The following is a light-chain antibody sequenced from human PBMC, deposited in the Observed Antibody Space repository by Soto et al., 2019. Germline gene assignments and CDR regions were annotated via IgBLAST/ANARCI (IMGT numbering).Light chain of an antibody. CDR1: TGTVTSGHY. V-gene: IGLV7-43*01. J-gene: IGLJ2*01. Sequence: QAVVTQEPSLTVSPGGTVTLTCASSTGTVTSGHYPNWLQQKPGQAPRALIYSTDTRHSWTPARFSGSLLGGKAALTLSGVQPEDEADYYCLLYYGGAVGFGGGNKLTVL. CDR2: STD. CDR3: LLYYGGAVG.